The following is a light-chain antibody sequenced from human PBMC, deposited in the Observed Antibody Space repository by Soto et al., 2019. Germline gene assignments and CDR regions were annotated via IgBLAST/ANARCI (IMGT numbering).Light chain of an antibody. V-gene: IGKV3-15*01. J-gene: IGKJ4*01. CDR1: ESVSSN. CDR3: QQYNDWPLT. Sequence: EIVMTQSPATLSVSPGERVTLSCRASESVSSNLAWYQQKPGQAPRLLIQGASTRATDIPARISGSGSGTDFTLSISSLQSEDFAVYYCQQYNDWPLTLGGGTKVEIK. CDR2: GAS.